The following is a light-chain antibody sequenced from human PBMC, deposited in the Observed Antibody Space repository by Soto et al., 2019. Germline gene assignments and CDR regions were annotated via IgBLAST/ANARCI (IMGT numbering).Light chain of an antibody. CDR3: QQFSSYPLT. Sequence: DIVMTQSPLSLPVTPGEPASISFGSSESLLHSNGYNYLDWYLQKPGQSPQLLIYLGSNRASGVPDRFSGGGSGTDFTLTISRLEPEDFAVYYCQQFSSYPLTFGGGTKVDI. J-gene: IGKJ4*01. CDR1: ESLLHSNGYNY. CDR2: LGS. V-gene: IGKV2-28*01.